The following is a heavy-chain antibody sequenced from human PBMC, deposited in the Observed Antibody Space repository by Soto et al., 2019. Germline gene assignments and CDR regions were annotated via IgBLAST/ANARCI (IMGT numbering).Heavy chain of an antibody. CDR1: GFTFTSSA. J-gene: IGHJ6*02. CDR2: IVVGSGNT. V-gene: IGHV1-58*02. CDR3: AAASGGSRYYYYYGMDV. D-gene: IGHD2-15*01. Sequence: QMQLVQSGPEVKKPGTSVKVSCKASGFTFTSSAMQWVRQARGQRLEWIGWIVVGSGNTNYAQKFQERVTITRDMSXSXXYMELSSLRSEDTAVYYCAAASGGSRYYYYYGMDVWGQGTTVTVSS.